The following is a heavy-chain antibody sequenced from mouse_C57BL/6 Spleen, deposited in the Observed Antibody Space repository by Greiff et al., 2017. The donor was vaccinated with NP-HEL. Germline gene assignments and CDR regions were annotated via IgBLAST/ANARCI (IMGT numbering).Heavy chain of an antibody. CDR1: GYTFTSYW. Sequence: QVQLQQPGTELVKPGASVKLSCKASGYTFTSYWMHWVKQRPGQGLEWIGNINPSNGGTNYNEKFKSKATLTVDKSSSTAYMQLSSLTSEDSAVYYCAVITTVGAHWYFDVWGTGTTVTVSS. D-gene: IGHD1-1*01. CDR3: AVITTVGAHWYFDV. J-gene: IGHJ1*03. CDR2: INPSNGGT. V-gene: IGHV1-53*01.